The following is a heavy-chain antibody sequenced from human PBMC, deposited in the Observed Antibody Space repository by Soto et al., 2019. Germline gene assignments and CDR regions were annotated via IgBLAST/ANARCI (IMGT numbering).Heavy chain of an antibody. CDR2: INHSGST. CDR3: ARGEDIVVVVAATPALRGVWFDP. CDR1: GGSFSGYY. V-gene: IGHV4-34*01. D-gene: IGHD2-15*01. J-gene: IGHJ5*02. Sequence: SETLSLTCAVYGGSFSGYYWSWIRQPPGKGLEWIGEINHSGSTNYNPSLKSRVTISVDTSKNQFSLKLSSVTAADTAVYYCARGEDIVVVVAATPALRGVWFDPWGQGTLVTVSS.